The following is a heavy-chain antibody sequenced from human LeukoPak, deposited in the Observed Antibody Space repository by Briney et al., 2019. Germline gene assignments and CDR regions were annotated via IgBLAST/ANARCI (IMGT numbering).Heavy chain of an antibody. CDR2: ISAYNGNT. CDR3: AREEPVDYYYGMDV. J-gene: IGHJ6*02. Sequence: ASVKVSCKASGYTFTSYYMHWVRQAPGQGLEWMGWISAYNGNTNYAQKLQGRVTMTTDTSTSTAYMELRSLRSDDTAVYYCAREEPVDYYYGMDVWGQGTTVTVSS. V-gene: IGHV1-18*04. CDR1: GYTFTSYY.